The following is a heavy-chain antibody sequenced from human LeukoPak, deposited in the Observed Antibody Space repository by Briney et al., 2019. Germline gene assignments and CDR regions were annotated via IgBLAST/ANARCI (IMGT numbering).Heavy chain of an antibody. CDR1: GFIFDNYG. D-gene: IGHD1-14*01. CDR3: VKETAARVAGADD. V-gene: IGHV3-30*02. J-gene: IGHJ4*02. Sequence: PGGSLRLSCAASGFIFDNYGMHWVRQAPGKGLEWVAFVHYDGKNERYANSVKGRFTISRDNSKDTLYLQMNSLGTEDTAVYYRVKETAARVAGADDWGRGNRVNVSS. CDR2: VHYDGKNE.